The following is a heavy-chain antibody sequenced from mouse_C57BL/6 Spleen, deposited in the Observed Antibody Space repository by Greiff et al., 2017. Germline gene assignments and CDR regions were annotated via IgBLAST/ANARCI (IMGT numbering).Heavy chain of an antibody. J-gene: IGHJ4*01. V-gene: IGHV5-9*01. CDR3: ARRSNYVEDYAMDY. Sequence: EVKLVESGGGLVKPGGSLKLSCAASGFTFSSYTMSWVRQTPEKRLEWVATISGGGGNTYYPDSVKGRFTISRDNAKNTLYLQMSSLRSEDTALYYCARRSNYVEDYAMDYWGQGTTVTVSS. CDR2: ISGGGGNT. CDR1: GFTFSSYT. D-gene: IGHD2-5*01.